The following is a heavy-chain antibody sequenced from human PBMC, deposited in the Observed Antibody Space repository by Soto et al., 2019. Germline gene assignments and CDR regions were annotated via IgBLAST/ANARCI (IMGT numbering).Heavy chain of an antibody. CDR2: INHSGST. CDR3: ARVPSSSSNLFYYYYYMDV. Sequence: SETLSLTCAVYGGSFSGYYWSWIRQPPGKGLEWIGEINHSGSTNYNPSLKSRVTISVDTSKNQFSLKLSSVTAADTAVYYCARVPSSSSNLFYYYYYMDVRGKGTTVTVSS. D-gene: IGHD6-6*01. V-gene: IGHV4-34*01. J-gene: IGHJ6*03. CDR1: GGSFSGYY.